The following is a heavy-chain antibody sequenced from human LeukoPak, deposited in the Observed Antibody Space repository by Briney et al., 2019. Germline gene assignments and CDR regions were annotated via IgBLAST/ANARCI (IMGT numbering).Heavy chain of an antibody. Sequence: PGGSLRPSCAAPGINFRSSGMHRVRQAPGKGLEWVTFIQNDGSDKYYAASVKGRFTISRDNSKNTVYLHMASLRADDTALYYCAREGGRAVPGRFDQWGQGTPVTVSS. CDR1: GINFRSSG. V-gene: IGHV3-30*02. CDR2: IQNDGSDK. D-gene: IGHD6-13*01. CDR3: AREGGRAVPGRFDQ. J-gene: IGHJ4*02.